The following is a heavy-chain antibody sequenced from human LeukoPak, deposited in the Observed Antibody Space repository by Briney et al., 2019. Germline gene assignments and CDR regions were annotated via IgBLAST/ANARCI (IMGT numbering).Heavy chain of an antibody. Sequence: GASVKVSCKASGYTFTGYYMHWVRQAPGQGLEWMGWINPNSGGTNYAQKFQGRVTMTRDTSISTAYMELGRLRSDDTAVYYCARSMPIAVAGVGNYWGQGTLVTVSS. V-gene: IGHV1-2*02. D-gene: IGHD6-19*01. CDR1: GYTFTGYY. CDR3: ARSMPIAVAGVGNY. CDR2: INPNSGGT. J-gene: IGHJ4*02.